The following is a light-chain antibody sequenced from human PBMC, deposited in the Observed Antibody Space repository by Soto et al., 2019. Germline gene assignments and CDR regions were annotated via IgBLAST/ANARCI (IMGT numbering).Light chain of an antibody. Sequence: EIVLTQSPGTLSLSPGERATLSCRASQSISSSYLAWYQQKPCQAPRLLIYAASSRATGIPDRFSGSGSGTDVTLTISRLEPEDFAVYYCQRYGSSSYTLGQRTQLEIK. V-gene: IGKV3-20*01. CDR3: QRYGSSSYT. J-gene: IGKJ2*01. CDR2: AAS. CDR1: QSISSSY.